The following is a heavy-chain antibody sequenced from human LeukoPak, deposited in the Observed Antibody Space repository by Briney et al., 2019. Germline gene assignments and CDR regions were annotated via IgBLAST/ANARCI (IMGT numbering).Heavy chain of an antibody. J-gene: IGHJ3*02. CDR1: GFTVSSNY. V-gene: IGHV3-66*01. CDR3: ARDHTGAFDI. CDR2: IYSGGST. Sequence: GGSLRLSCAASGFTVSSNYKSWVRQAPGKGLEWVSVIYSGGSTYYADSVKGRFTISRDNSKNTLYLQMNSLRAEDTAVYYCARDHTGAFDIWGQGTMVTVSS. D-gene: IGHD4-17*01.